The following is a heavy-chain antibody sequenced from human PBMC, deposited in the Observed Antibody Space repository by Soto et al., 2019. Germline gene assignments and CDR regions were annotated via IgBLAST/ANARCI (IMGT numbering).Heavy chain of an antibody. J-gene: IGHJ6*02. Sequence: GGSLRLSCAASGFTFSSYWMSWVRQAPGKGLEWVANIKQDGSEKYYVDSVKGRFTISRDNAKNSLYLQMNSLRAEDTAVYYCARGGRYVVAARSRYYGMDVWGQGTTVTVSS. D-gene: IGHD6-6*01. CDR3: ARGGRYVVAARSRYYGMDV. V-gene: IGHV3-7*05. CDR2: IKQDGSEK. CDR1: GFTFSSYW.